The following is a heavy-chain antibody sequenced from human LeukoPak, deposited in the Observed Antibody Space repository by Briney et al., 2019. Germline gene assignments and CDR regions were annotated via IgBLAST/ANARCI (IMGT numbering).Heavy chain of an antibody. CDR3: AREVPPLGYCSGGSCYIPYNWFDP. J-gene: IGHJ5*02. CDR2: ISAYNGNT. V-gene: IGHV1-18*01. Sequence: ASVKVSCKASGYTFTSYGISWVRQAPGQGLEWMGWISAYNGNTNYAQKLQGRVTMTTDTSTSTAYMELRSLRSDDTAAYYCAREVPPLGYCSGGSCYIPYNWFDPWGQGTLVTVSS. D-gene: IGHD2-15*01. CDR1: GYTFTSYG.